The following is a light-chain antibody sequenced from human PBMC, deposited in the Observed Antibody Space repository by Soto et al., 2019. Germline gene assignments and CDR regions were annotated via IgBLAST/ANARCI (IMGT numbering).Light chain of an antibody. CDR1: QSVSSSY. J-gene: IGKJ1*01. Sequence: EIVLTQSPGTLSLSPGERATVSCSASQSVSSSYLAWYQQKPGQAPRLLIYGASSRATGIPDRFNGSGSGTDFTLTISRLEPEDFAVYYCQQYGSSLWTFGQGTKVDI. CDR2: GAS. CDR3: QQYGSSLWT. V-gene: IGKV3-20*01.